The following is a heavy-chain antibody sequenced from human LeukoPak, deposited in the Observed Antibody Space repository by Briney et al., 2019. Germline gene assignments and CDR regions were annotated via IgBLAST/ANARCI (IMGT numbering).Heavy chain of an antibody. J-gene: IGHJ4*02. V-gene: IGHV4-59*12. CDR3: ARATYYYDSSGYYYEELPFDY. Sequence: SETLSLTCTVSGGSISNYYWSWIRQPPGKGLEWIGFIYYSGSTNYNPSLKSRVTISVDTSKNQFSLKLSSVTAADTAVYYCARATYYYDSSGYYYEELPFDYWGQGTLVTVSS. CDR1: GGSISNYY. D-gene: IGHD3-22*01. CDR2: IYYSGST.